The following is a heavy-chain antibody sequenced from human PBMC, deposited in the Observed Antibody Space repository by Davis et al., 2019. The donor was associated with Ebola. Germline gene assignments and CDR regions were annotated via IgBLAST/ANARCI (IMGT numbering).Heavy chain of an antibody. J-gene: IGHJ5*01. CDR2: VYYSGNT. CDR3: ARAARHCSPGCYFES. Sequence: SATLSLTCTVSGGSISSYYWSWIRQPPGKGLEWIGYVYYSGNTDYNPSLKSRVTISVDTSKNQFSLRLTSVTAADTAVYYCARAARHCSPGCYFESWGQGTLVTVSS. D-gene: IGHD4/OR15-4a*01. V-gene: IGHV4-59*01. CDR1: GGSISSYY.